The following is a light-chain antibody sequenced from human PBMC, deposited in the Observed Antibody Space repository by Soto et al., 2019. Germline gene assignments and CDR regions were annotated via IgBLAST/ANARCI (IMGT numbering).Light chain of an antibody. CDR1: SSDIGGYNY. CDR2: EVT. Sequence: QSVLTQPASVSGSPGQSITISCTGTSSDIGGYNYVSWYQQHPGKAPKLMIYEVTNRPSGVSNRFSGSKSGNTASLTISGLRTEDEADYYCSSYTSSTTVLFGGGTKLTVL. V-gene: IGLV2-14*01. CDR3: SSYTSSTTVL. J-gene: IGLJ2*01.